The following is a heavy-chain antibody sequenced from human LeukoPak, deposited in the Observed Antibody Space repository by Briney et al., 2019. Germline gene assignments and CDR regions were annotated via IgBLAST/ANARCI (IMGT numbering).Heavy chain of an antibody. V-gene: IGHV3-15*01. D-gene: IGHD6-13*01. CDR1: GFTFSNAW. CDR3: PTIRGYSSSWPFDY. CDR2: IKSKTDGGTT. J-gene: IGHJ4*02. Sequence: GGSLRLSCAASGFTFSNAWMSWVRQAPGKGLEWIGRIKSKTDGGTTDYAAPVKGRFTISRDDSKNTLYLQLNSLKTEDTAVYYCPTIRGYSSSWPFDYWGQGILVTVSS.